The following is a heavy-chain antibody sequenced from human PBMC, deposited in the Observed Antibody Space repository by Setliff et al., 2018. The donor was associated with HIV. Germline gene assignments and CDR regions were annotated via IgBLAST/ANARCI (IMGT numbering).Heavy chain of an antibody. CDR2: ISDYNGNT. V-gene: IGHV1-18*01. CDR1: GYTFTSYG. D-gene: IGHD6-19*01. CDR3: ARLGSGWSDSYYYAMDV. J-gene: IGHJ6*02. Sequence: ASVKVSCKASGYTFTSYGISWVRQAPGQGLEWMGWISDYNGNTNYAQKLQGRVTMTTDTSTSTAYMELRSLRSDDTAVYFCARLGSGWSDSYYYAMDVWGQGTTVTAP.